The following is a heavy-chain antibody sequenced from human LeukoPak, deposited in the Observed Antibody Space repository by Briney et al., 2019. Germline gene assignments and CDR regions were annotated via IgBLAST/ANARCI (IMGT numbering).Heavy chain of an antibody. CDR3: ARDKYSSSSPLLPTGY. CDR1: GFTFSDYY. V-gene: IGHV3-11*01. D-gene: IGHD6-6*01. Sequence: GGSLRLSCAASGFTFSDYYMSWIRQAPGKGLEWVSYISSSGSTIYYADSVKGRFTISRDNAKNSLYLQMNSLGAEDTAVYYCARDKYSSSSPLLPTGYWGQGTLVTVSS. CDR2: ISSSGSTI. J-gene: IGHJ4*02.